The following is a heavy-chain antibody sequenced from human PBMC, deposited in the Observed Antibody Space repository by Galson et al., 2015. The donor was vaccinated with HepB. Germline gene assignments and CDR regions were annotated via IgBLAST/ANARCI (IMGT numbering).Heavy chain of an antibody. D-gene: IGHD3-16*01. V-gene: IGHV3-20*04. J-gene: IGHJ6*02. CDR3: ARVLPMGAADYYYGMDV. CDR2: INWNGGST. CDR1: GFTFDDYG. Sequence: SLRLSCAASGFTFDDYGMSWVRQAPGKGLEWVSGINWNGGSTGYADSVKGRFTISRDNAKNSLYLQMNSLRAEDTALYYCARVLPMGAADYYYGMDVWGQGTTVTVSS.